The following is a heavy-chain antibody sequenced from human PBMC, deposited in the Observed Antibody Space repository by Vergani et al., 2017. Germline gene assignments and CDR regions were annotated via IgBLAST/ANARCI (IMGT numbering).Heavy chain of an antibody. CDR3: ARHLRSIAAAPEHYYYYGMDV. CDR1: GYTFTSYG. Sequence: QVQLVQSGAEVKKPGASVKVSCKASGYTFTSYGISWVRQAPGQGLEWMGWISAYNGNTNYAQKLQGRVTMTTYTSTSTAYMELRSLRSEDTAVYYCARHLRSIAAAPEHYYYYGMDVWGQGTTVTVSS. CDR2: ISAYNGNT. J-gene: IGHJ6*02. D-gene: IGHD6-13*01. V-gene: IGHV1-18*01.